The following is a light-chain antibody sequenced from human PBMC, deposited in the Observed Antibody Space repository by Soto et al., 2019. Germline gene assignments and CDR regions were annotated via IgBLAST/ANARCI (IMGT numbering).Light chain of an antibody. Sequence: QPVLTQSSAASASLGSSVRLNCTLSSGHSGYIIAWHQQQPGKAPRYLMRLEGSGSYIKGSGVPDRFSGSSSGADRYLTISNLQFEDEADYYCETWGSDVYVFGTGTKVTVL. J-gene: IGLJ1*01. CDR1: SGHSGYI. CDR3: ETWGSDVYV. V-gene: IGLV4-60*02. CDR2: LEGSGSY.